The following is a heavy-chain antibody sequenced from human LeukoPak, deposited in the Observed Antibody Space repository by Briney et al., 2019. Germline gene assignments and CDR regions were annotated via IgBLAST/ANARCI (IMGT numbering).Heavy chain of an antibody. Sequence: SETLSLTCAVYGGSFSGYYWSWIRQPPGKGLEWIGSIYYSGSTYYNPSLKSRVTISVDTSKNQFSLKLSSVTAADTAVYYCAKSGYYSYYFDYWGQGTLVTVSS. D-gene: IGHD3-22*01. V-gene: IGHV4-34*01. CDR2: IYYSGST. CDR3: AKSGYYSYYFDY. CDR1: GGSFSGYY. J-gene: IGHJ4*02.